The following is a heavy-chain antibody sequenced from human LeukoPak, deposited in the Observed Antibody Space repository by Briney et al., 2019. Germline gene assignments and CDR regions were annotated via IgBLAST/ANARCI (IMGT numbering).Heavy chain of an antibody. D-gene: IGHD1-14*01. V-gene: IGHV1-8*01. CDR2: MNPNSGNT. CDR3: ARYITGDGFDI. J-gene: IGHJ3*02. CDR1: GYTFTNYD. Sequence: ASVKVSCKASGYTFTNYDIEWVRQSAGHGLEWLGWMNPNSGNTGYAQKFQGRVTMTRTTSINTAYMELSGLGSEDTAVYYCARYITGDGFDIWGQGTMVTVTS.